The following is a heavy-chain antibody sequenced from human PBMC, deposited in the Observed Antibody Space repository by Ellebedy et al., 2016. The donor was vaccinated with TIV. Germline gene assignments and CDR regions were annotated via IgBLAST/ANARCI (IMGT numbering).Heavy chain of an antibody. J-gene: IGHJ5*02. CDR3: ARDRIVVVPAATGGWFDP. D-gene: IGHD2-2*01. CDR2: INHSGST. V-gene: IGHV4-39*07. Sequence: SETLSLXXTVSGGSISSSSYYWSWIRQPPGKGLEWIGEINHSGSTNYNPSLKSRVTISVDTSKNQFSLKLSSVTAADTAVYYCARDRIVVVPAATGGWFDPWGQGTLVTVSS. CDR1: GGSISSSSYY.